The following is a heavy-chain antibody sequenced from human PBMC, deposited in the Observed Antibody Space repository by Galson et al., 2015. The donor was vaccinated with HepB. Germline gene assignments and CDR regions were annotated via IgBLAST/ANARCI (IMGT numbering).Heavy chain of an antibody. CDR3: ARRGASDLYYYGMEV. Sequence: SVKVSCKASGYTFSDFSMHWVRQAPGQRPEWMGWINAGNGNTKYSQKFRDRITITRDTSASIVYMELGSLRSEDTALYYCARRGASDLYYYGMEVWGQGTTVTVSS. CDR1: GYTFSDFS. J-gene: IGHJ6*02. CDR2: INAGNGNT. D-gene: IGHD3-10*01. V-gene: IGHV1-3*01.